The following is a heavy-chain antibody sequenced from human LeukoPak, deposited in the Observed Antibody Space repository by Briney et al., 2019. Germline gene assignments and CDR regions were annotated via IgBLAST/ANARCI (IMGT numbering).Heavy chain of an antibody. CDR2: ISSSGSTI. D-gene: IGHD3-16*01. V-gene: IGHV3-48*03. Sequence: GGSLRLSCAASGFTFSSYEMNWVRQAPGKGLEWVSYISSSGSTIYYADSVKGRFTISRDNAKNSLYLQMNTLRAEDTAGYYCARGGWNFDYWGQGTLVTVSS. J-gene: IGHJ4*02. CDR3: ARGGWNFDY. CDR1: GFTFSSYE.